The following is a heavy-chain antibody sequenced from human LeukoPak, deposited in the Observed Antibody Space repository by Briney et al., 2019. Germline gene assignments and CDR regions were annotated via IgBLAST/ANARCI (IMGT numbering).Heavy chain of an antibody. J-gene: IGHJ6*03. CDR2: ISASGTLT. D-gene: IGHD2-15*01. V-gene: IGHV3-48*03. CDR3: ARDREGYCSGGSCYYTNV. Sequence: GGSLRLSCAASGFSFSSYEMNWVRQAPGKGLEWISYISASGTLTHYADSVKGRFTISRDNAKNSLYLQMNSLRAEDTALYHCARDREGYCSGGSCYYTNVWGKGTTVTISS. CDR1: GFSFSSYE.